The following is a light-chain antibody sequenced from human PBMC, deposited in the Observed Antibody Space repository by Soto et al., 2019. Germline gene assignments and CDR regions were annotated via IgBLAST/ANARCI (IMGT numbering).Light chain of an antibody. CDR1: QNLSRN. J-gene: IGKJ2*01. CDR3: PQYDTWPHT. CDR2: YAS. V-gene: IGKV3-15*01. Sequence: EMVMTQSPATLSVSPGERATLSCRASQNLSRNLAWYQQQPGQAPRLLIFYASTRATGIPARFSGSGSGTDFPLTISSLQSEDFAVYYCPQYDTWPHTCGQGPKLEIK.